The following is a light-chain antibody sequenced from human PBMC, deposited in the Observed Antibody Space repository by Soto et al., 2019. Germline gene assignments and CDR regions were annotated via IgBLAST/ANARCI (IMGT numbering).Light chain of an antibody. CDR3: QQYGGSPIT. V-gene: IGKV3-20*01. CDR1: QSVTTR. CDR2: GAS. J-gene: IGKJ5*01. Sequence: EIVLTQSPDTLSLSPGGRATLSCRASQSVTTRLAWYQQKPGQPPRLLISGASVRPSGVPVRISGSGSGTDFTLTISRLEPEDFALYYCQQYGGSPITFGLGTRLEVK.